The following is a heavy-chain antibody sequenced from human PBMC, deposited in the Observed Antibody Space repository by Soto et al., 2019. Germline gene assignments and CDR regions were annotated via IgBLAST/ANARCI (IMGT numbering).Heavy chain of an antibody. CDR1: GFTFSSYG. J-gene: IGHJ4*02. V-gene: IGHV3-30*18. CDR2: ISYDGSNK. D-gene: IGHD1-1*01. CDR3: AKDQLGFGSRAFHYESNFDY. Sequence: GESLKISCAASGFTFSSYGMHWVRQAPGKGLEWVAVISYDGSNKYYADSVKGRFTISRDNSKNTLYLQMNSLRAEDTAVYYCAKDQLGFGSRAFHYESNFDYWGQGTLVTVSS.